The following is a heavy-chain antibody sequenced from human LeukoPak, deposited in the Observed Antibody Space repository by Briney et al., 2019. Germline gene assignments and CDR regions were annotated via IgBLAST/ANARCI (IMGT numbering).Heavy chain of an antibody. J-gene: IGHJ4*02. D-gene: IGHD5-24*01. CDR3: ARSVEMASRSFDC. V-gene: IGHV4-4*07. Sequence: PSETLSLTCTVSGGSISSYYWSWIRQPAGKGLEWIGRIYTSGSTNYSPPLKSRVTMSVDTSKNQFSLNLTSVTAADTAVYYCARSVEMASRSFDCWGQGTLVTVSS. CDR2: IYTSGST. CDR1: GGSISSYY.